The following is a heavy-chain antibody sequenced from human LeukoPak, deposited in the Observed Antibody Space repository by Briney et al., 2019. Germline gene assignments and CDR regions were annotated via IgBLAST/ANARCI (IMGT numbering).Heavy chain of an antibody. CDR1: GFTFSSYS. Sequence: GGSLRLSCAASGFTFSSYSMNWVRQAPGKGLEWVSYISRSSRGTNYYADSVKGRFTISRDNAKNSLYLQMTSLRAEDTAVYYCARDVGYYGSGSYYNAFDIWGQGTMVTVSS. J-gene: IGHJ3*02. CDR3: ARDVGYYGSGSYYNAFDI. CDR2: ISRSSRGTN. D-gene: IGHD3-10*01. V-gene: IGHV3-48*04.